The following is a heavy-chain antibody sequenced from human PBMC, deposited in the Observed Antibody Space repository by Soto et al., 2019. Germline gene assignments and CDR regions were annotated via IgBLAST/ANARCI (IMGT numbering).Heavy chain of an antibody. J-gene: IGHJ6*02. CDR2: IYYSGST. CDR3: ARGRRSGSSFYYYGMDV. V-gene: IGHV4-59*01. D-gene: IGHD3-10*01. CDR1: GGSISSYY. Sequence: KTSETLSLTCTVSGGSISSYYWSWIRQPPGKGLEWIGYIYYSGSTNYNPSLKSRVTISVDTSKNQFSLKLSSVTAADTAVYYCARGRRSGSSFYYYGMDVWGQGTTVTVSS.